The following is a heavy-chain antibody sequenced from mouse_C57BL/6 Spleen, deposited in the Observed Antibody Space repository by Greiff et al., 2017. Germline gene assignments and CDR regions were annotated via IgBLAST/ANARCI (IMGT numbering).Heavy chain of an antibody. D-gene: IGHD2-3*01. CDR2: INPNNGGT. Sequence: VQLQQSGPELVKPGASVKIPCKASGYTFTDYNMDWVKQSPGKSLEWIGDINPNNGGTIYNQKFKGKTTLAVDKSSSTAYMALRSLTSEDTAVYYCARDDGFSWFAYGGQGTLVTVSA. CDR1: GYTFTDYN. J-gene: IGHJ3*01. CDR3: ARDDGFSWFAY. V-gene: IGHV1-18*01.